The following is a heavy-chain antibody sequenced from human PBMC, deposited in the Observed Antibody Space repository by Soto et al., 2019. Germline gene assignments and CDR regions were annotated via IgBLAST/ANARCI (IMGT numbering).Heavy chain of an antibody. Sequence: GGSLRLSCAASGFTFSSYGMHWVRQSPGKGLEWVAVISYDGSNKYYADSVKGRFTISRDNSKNTLYLQMNSLRAEDTAVYYCAKGGRLRLGEAFDYWGQGTLVTVPS. CDR2: ISYDGSNK. V-gene: IGHV3-30*18. CDR3: AKGGRLRLGEAFDY. D-gene: IGHD3-16*01. J-gene: IGHJ4*02. CDR1: GFTFSSYG.